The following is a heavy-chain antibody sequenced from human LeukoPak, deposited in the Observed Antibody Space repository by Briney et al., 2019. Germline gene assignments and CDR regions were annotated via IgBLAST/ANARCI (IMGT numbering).Heavy chain of an antibody. Sequence: GGSLRLSCAASGFTFSSYWMNWVRQAPGKGLVWVSRINSDGSSTSYADSVKGRFTISRDNAKNSLYLQMNSLRAEDTAVYYCARFLTPGYWAQYYYFDIWGRGTLVTVSS. J-gene: IGHJ2*01. CDR1: GFTFSSYW. D-gene: IGHD3-9*01. CDR3: ARFLTPGYWAQYYYFDI. V-gene: IGHV3-74*01. CDR2: INSDGSST.